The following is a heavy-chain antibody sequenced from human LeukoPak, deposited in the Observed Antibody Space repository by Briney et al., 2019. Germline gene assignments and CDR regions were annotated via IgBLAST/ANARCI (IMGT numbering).Heavy chain of an antibody. CDR2: ISRGGNTI. CDR3: AREPIYYDSTTGGFDY. J-gene: IGHJ4*02. V-gene: IGHV3-11*04. D-gene: IGHD3-22*01. CDR1: GFIFGHYY. Sequence: GGSLRLSCTASGFIFGHYYMGWVRQAPGKGLEWISYISRGGNTIYDAGSVKGRFIVSRDNAKNSLYLEMNSLRAEDTAVYYCAREPIYYDSTTGGFDYWGQGTLVTVSS.